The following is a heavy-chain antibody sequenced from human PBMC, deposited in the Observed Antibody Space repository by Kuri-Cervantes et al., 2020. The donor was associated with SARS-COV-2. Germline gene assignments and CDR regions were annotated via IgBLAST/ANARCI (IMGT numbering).Heavy chain of an antibody. V-gene: IGHV4-39*01. Sequence: SETLSLTCTVSGGSISSSSYYWGWIRQPPGKGLEWIGSIYYSGSTYYNPSLKSRVTISVDTSKNQFSRKLSSVTAADTAVYYCARQGFSKGGYFDYWGQGTLVTVSS. CDR2: IYYSGST. D-gene: IGHD3-3*01. CDR1: GGSISSSSYY. CDR3: ARQGFSKGGYFDY. J-gene: IGHJ4*02.